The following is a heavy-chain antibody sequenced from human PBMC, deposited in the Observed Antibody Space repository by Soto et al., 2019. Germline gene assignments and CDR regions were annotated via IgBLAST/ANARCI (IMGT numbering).Heavy chain of an antibody. J-gene: IGHJ4*02. V-gene: IGHV4-39*01. CDR1: GGSISSSSYY. Sequence: PSETLSLTCTVSGGSISSSSYYWGWIRQPPGKGLEWIGSIYYSGSTYYNPSLKSRVTISVDTSKNQFSLKLSSVTAADTAVYYCARLVAGSGSYLSWPKNELFDYWGQGTLVTVSS. CDR2: IYYSGST. CDR3: ARLVAGSGSYLSWPKNELFDY. D-gene: IGHD1-26*01.